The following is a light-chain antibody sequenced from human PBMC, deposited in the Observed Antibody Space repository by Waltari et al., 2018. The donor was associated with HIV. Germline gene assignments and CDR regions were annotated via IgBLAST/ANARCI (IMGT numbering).Light chain of an antibody. V-gene: IGKV1-5*03. CDR2: RAS. CDR3: QQYDTYLT. Sequence: DIQMTKSPSALSAPVGGRATIICRASQSVGSRLAWYQQKPGKAPKLLIYRASTLEKGVPSRFTGSGSGTEFTLTISSLQPEDFGTYYCQQYDTYLTFGQGTRLEMK. J-gene: IGKJ2*01. CDR1: QSVGSR.